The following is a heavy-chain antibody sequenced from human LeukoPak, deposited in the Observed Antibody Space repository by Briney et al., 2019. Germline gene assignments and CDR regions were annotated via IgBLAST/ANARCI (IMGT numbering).Heavy chain of an antibody. J-gene: IGHJ4*02. D-gene: IGHD3-10*01. CDR1: GFTFSSYG. V-gene: IGHV3-30*18. CDR3: AKEVWFGGASDFDY. Sequence: PGGSLRLSCAASGFTFSSYGMHWVRQAPGKGLEWVAVISYDGSNKYYADSVKGRFTIPRDNSKNTLYLQMNSLRAEDTAVYYCAKEVWFGGASDFDYWGQGTLVTVSS. CDR2: ISYDGSNK.